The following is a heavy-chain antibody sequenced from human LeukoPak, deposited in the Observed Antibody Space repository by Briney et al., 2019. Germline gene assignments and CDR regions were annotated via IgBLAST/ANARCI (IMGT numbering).Heavy chain of an antibody. CDR3: AKIGITMIVVVKYYFDY. J-gene: IGHJ4*02. Sequence: PGGSLRLSCAASGFTFSSYAMSWVRQAPGKGLEWVSAISGSGGSTYCADSVKGRFTISRDNSKNTLYLQMNSLRAEDTAVYYCAKIGITMIVVVKYYFDYWGQGTLVTVSS. CDR1: GFTFSSYA. D-gene: IGHD3-22*01. CDR2: ISGSGGST. V-gene: IGHV3-23*01.